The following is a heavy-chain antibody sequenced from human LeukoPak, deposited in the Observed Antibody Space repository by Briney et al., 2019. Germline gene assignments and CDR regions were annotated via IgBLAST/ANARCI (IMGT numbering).Heavy chain of an antibody. CDR2: IYYTGST. V-gene: IGHV4-59*01. CDR3: AREGYTNSMGVNWFDP. J-gene: IGHJ5*02. D-gene: IGHD2-2*02. CDR1: GSSISNYY. Sequence: SETLSLTCTVSGSSISNYYWSWIRQPPGKGLEWIGYIYYTGSTKFNPSLKSRVTISVDTSKNQFSLMLTSVTAADTAVYYCAREGYTNSMGVNWFDPWGQGILVTVSS.